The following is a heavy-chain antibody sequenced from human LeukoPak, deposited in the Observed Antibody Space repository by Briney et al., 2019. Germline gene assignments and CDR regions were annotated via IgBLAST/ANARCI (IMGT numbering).Heavy chain of an antibody. CDR2: IYYSGST. J-gene: IGHJ3*02. CDR3: ARQASPFDAFDI. V-gene: IGHV4-59*08. CDR1: GGSISSYY. Sequence: SETLSLTCTVSGGSISSYYWSWIRQPPGKGLEWIGYIYYSGSTNYNPSLKSRVTISVDTSKNQFSLKLSSVTAADTAVYYCARQASPFDAFDIWGQGTMVTVSS.